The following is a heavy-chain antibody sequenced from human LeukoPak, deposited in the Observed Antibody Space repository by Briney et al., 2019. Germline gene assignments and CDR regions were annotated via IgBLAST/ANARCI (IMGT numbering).Heavy chain of an antibody. CDR2: ISWNSGSI. Sequence: PGGSLRLSCAASGFTFDDYAMHWVRQAPGKGLEWVSGISWNSGSIGYADSVKGRFTISRDNAKNSLYLQMNSLRAEDTAVYYCARDNQAVAGTGYYYGMDVWGQGTTVTVSS. V-gene: IGHV3-9*01. J-gene: IGHJ6*02. CDR1: GFTFDDYA. CDR3: ARDNQAVAGTGYYYGMDV. D-gene: IGHD6-19*01.